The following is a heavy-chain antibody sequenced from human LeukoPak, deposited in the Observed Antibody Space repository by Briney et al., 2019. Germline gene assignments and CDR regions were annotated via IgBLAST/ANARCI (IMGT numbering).Heavy chain of an antibody. Sequence: PGGSLRLSCAASGLSFTSAWMSWVRQAPGKGLEYVSAIVSNGGSTYYADSVKGRFTISRDNSKNTLYLQMSSLRAEDTAVYYCVKPSGYSGYGYFFDYWGQGTLVTVSS. CDR2: IVSNGGST. CDR3: VKPSGYSGYGYFFDY. CDR1: GLSFTSAW. V-gene: IGHV3-64D*06. D-gene: IGHD5-12*01. J-gene: IGHJ4*02.